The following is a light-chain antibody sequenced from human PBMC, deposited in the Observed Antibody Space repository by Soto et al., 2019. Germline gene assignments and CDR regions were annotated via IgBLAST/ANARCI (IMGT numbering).Light chain of an antibody. CDR2: EVS. CDR3: SSSTTRRAYV. J-gene: IGLJ1*01. CDR1: SSDIGSYNY. Sequence: QSFLCQPASVSGSPRHSITISCTGTSSDIGSYNYVSWYQQQSGKAPKLLTHEVSNRPSGVSNRFSGSKSGPTASLTISGLQAEEEADSYCSSSTTRRAYVFGIGTKVTVL. V-gene: IGLV2-14*01.